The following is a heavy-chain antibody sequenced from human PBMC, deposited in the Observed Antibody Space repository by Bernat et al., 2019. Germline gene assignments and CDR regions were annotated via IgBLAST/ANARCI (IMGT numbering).Heavy chain of an antibody. CDR2: IRSQTNNYAT. CDR3: ARRGTTESGPYYYAY. V-gene: IGHV3-73*02. Sequence: EVQLVESGGGLVQPGGSLKVSCATSGFTFTASAVHWVRQASGKGLEWVGHIRSQTNNYATDYAASVTGRFTISRDDSKNTAYLQMNSLKTEDTAIYYCARRGTTESGPYYYAYWGQGTLVTVSS. D-gene: IGHD3-10*01. J-gene: IGHJ4*02. CDR1: GFTFTASA.